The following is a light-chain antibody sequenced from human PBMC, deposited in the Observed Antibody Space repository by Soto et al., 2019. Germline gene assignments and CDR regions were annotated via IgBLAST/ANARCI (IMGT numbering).Light chain of an antibody. J-gene: IGLJ2*01. Sequence: QSALTQPASVSGSPGQSITISCTGTSSDVGAYNYVSWYQQHPGKAPKLMIFEVTNRPSGISTRFSGSKSGYMASLTISGLQPEDEADYYCSSYTSDSTFLVFGGGTKVTVL. CDR1: SSDVGAYNY. CDR3: SSYTSDSTFLV. V-gene: IGLV2-14*01. CDR2: EVT.